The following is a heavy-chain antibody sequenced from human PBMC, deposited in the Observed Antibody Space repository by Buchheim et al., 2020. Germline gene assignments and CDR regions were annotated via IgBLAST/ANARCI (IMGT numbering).Heavy chain of an antibody. CDR2: ISSSSSYT. CDR1: GFTFSDYY. CDR3: AKDDYDSSGYYVAEYFQH. J-gene: IGHJ1*01. Sequence: QVQLVESGGGLVKPGGSLRLSCAASGFTFSDYYMSWIRQAPGKGLEWVSYISSSSSYTNYADSVKGRFTISRDNAKNSLYLQMNSLRAEDTAVYYCAKDDYDSSGYYVAEYFQHWGQGTL. V-gene: IGHV3-11*06. D-gene: IGHD3-22*01.